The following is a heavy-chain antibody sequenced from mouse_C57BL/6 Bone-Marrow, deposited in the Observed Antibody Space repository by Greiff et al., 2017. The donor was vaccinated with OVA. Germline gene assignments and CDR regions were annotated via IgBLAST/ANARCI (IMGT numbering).Heavy chain of an antibody. D-gene: IGHD1-1*01. CDR3: ARSAHYYGSPWYFDV. V-gene: IGHV1-81*01. CDR2: IYPRSGNT. CDR1: GYTFTSYG. Sequence: LKQSGAELARPGASVKLSCKASGYTFTSYGISWVKQRTGQGLEWIGEIYPRSGNTYYNEKFKGKATLTADKSSSTAYMELRSLTSEDSAVYFCARSAHYYGSPWYFDVWGTGTTVTVSS. J-gene: IGHJ1*03.